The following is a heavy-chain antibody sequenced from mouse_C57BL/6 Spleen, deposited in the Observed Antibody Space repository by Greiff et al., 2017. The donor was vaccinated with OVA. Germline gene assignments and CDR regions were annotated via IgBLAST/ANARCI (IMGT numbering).Heavy chain of an antibody. D-gene: IGHD4-1*01. J-gene: IGHJ2*01. V-gene: IGHV1-26*01. Sequence: VQLQQSGPELVKPGASVKISCKASGYTFTDYYMNWVKQSHGKSLEWIGDINPNNGGTSYTQKFKGKATLTVDKSSSTAYMELRSLTSEDSAVYYCARSGAGTDPFDYWGQGTTLTVAS. CDR1: GYTFTDYY. CDR3: ARSGAGTDPFDY. CDR2: INPNNGGT.